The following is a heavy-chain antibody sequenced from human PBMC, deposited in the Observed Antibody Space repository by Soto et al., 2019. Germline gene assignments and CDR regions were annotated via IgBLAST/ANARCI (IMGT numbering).Heavy chain of an antibody. Sequence: GGSLRLSCAASGFTFSTYSINWVRQATGKGLEWVSAIGTAGDTYYPGSVKGRFTISRENAKNSLYLQMNSLRAGDTAVYYCARASDNYDFWSGGYYFDYWGQGTLVTVSS. J-gene: IGHJ4*02. CDR3: ARASDNYDFWSGGYYFDY. V-gene: IGHV3-13*01. D-gene: IGHD3-3*01. CDR2: IGTAGDT. CDR1: GFTFSTYS.